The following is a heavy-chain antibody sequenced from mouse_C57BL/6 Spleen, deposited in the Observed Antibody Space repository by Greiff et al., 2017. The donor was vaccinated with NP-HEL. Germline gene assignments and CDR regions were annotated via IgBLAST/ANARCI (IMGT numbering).Heavy chain of an antibody. CDR1: GYTFTSYW. CDR3: AREHYDYDVYAMDC. CDR2: IDPNSGGT. J-gene: IGHJ4*01. Sequence: QVQLQQPGAELVKPGASVKLSCKASGYTFTSYWMPWVKQRPGRGLEWIGRIDPNSGGTKYNEKFKSKATLTVDKPSSTAYMQRISLTSEDAAVYYCAREHYDYDVYAMDCWGQGTSVTVSS. D-gene: IGHD2-4*01. V-gene: IGHV1-72*01.